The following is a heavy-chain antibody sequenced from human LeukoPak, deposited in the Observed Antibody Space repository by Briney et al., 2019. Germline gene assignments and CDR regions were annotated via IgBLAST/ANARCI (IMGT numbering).Heavy chain of an antibody. J-gene: IGHJ4*02. D-gene: IGHD3-9*01. CDR1: GFSFSGYW. CDR2: INSDGSFT. V-gene: IGHV3-74*01. CDR3: SRAGPDWRIDS. Sequence: GGSLRLSCAASGFSFSGYWMHWVRQAPGKGLGWVSVINSDGSFTTYGDSVKGRFTISRDNAKNTLYLQMNSLRAEDTAVYYCSRAGPDWRIDSWGQGTLVTVSS.